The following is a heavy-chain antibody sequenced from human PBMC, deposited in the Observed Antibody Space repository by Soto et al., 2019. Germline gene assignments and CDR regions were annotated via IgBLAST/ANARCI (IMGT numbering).Heavy chain of an antibody. J-gene: IGHJ6*02. V-gene: IGHV3-33*01. D-gene: IGHD3-16*01. Sequence: QVQLVESGGGVVQPGRSLRLSCAASGFTFSSYGMHWVRQAPGKGLEWVAVIWYDGSNKYYADSVKGRFTIYRDNSKKTLYLQMNSLRAEDTCVYYCAIDGVGSGMDVWGQGTTVTVSS. CDR3: AIDGVGSGMDV. CDR2: IWYDGSNK. CDR1: GFTFSSYG.